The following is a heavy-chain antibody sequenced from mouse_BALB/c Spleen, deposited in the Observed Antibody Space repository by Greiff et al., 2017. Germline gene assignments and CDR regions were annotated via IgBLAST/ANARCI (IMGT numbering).Heavy chain of an antibody. CDR1: GFTFSSYA. CDR2: ISSGGSYT. D-gene: IGHD2-1*01. V-gene: IGHV5-9-4*01. J-gene: IGHJ1*01. CDR3: ARDVMGGNYPLWYFDG. Sequence: EVMLVESGGGLVKPGGSLKLSCAASGFTFSSYAMSWVRQSPEKRLEWVAEISSGGSYTYYPDTVTGRFTISRDDAKNTLYLEMSSLRSEDTAMYYCARDVMGGNYPLWYFDGWGAGTTVTVSS.